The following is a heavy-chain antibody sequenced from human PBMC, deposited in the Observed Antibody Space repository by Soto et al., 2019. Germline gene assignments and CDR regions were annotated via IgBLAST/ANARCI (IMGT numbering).Heavy chain of an antibody. V-gene: IGHV4-59*01. J-gene: IGHJ6*02. CDR1: GGSISSYY. D-gene: IGHD3-3*01. CDR3: ARAPPHWSGYYLGYYYGMDV. Sequence: SETLSLTCTVSGGSISSYYWSWIRQPPGKGLEWIGYIYYSGSTNYNPSLKSRVTISVDTSKNQFSLKLSSVTAADTAVYYCARAPPHWSGYYLGYYYGMDVRGQGTTVTVSS. CDR2: IYYSGST.